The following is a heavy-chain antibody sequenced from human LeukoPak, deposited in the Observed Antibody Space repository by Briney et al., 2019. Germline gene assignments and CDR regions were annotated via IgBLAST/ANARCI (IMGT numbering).Heavy chain of an antibody. V-gene: IGHV3-30*02. Sequence: PGGSLRLSCAASGFTFSSYGMHWVRQAPGKGLEWVAFIRYDGSNKYYADSVKGRFTISRDNSKNTLYLQMNSLRAEDTAVYYCAKGLGIQLWGGPFDYWGQGTLVTVSS. CDR1: GFTFSSYG. J-gene: IGHJ4*02. CDR2: IRYDGSNK. CDR3: AKGLGIQLWGGPFDY. D-gene: IGHD5-18*01.